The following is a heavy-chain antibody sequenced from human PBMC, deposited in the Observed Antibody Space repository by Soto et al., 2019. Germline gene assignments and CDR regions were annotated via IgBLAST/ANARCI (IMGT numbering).Heavy chain of an antibody. CDR2: INPNSGGT. V-gene: IGHV1-2*04. CDR3: ARAHNCSSTSCQDNWFDP. Sequence: GASVKVSCKASGYTFTGYYMHWVRQAPGQGLERMGWINPNSGGTNYAQKFQGWVTMTRDTSISTAYMELSRLGSDDTAVYYCARAHNCSSTSCQDNWFDPWGQGTLVTVSS. D-gene: IGHD2-2*01. J-gene: IGHJ5*02. CDR1: GYTFTGYY.